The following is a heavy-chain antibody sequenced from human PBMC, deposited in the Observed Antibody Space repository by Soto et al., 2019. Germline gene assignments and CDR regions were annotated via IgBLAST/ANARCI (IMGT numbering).Heavy chain of an antibody. Sequence: PGGSLRLSCAASGFTFSSYSMNWVRQAPGKGLEWVANIKQDGSEKYYVDSVKGRFTISRDNAKNSLYLQMNSLRAEDTAVYYCARDTRYFAFDPWGQGTLVTVSS. D-gene: IGHD3-9*01. CDR1: GFTFSSYS. CDR3: ARDTRYFAFDP. CDR2: IKQDGSEK. V-gene: IGHV3-7*01. J-gene: IGHJ5*02.